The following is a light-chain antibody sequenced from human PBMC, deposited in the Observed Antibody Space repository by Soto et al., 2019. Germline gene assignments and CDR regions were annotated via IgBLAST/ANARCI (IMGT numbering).Light chain of an antibody. CDR1: QDISNY. V-gene: IGKV1-33*01. J-gene: IGKJ4*01. Sequence: DLEMTRSPSSLSASVGDRVTITCQASQDISNYLNWYQQKPGKAPKLLIYDASNLETGVPARFSGSGSGTEFALTISRLEPEDFAVYYCQQYGSSPLTFGGGTKVDIK. CDR3: QQYGSSPLT. CDR2: DAS.